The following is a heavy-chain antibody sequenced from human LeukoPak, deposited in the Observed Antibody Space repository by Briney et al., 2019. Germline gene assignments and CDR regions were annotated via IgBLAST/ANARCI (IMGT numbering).Heavy chain of an antibody. J-gene: IGHJ4*02. CDR2: INHSGST. V-gene: IGHV4-34*01. CDR1: GGSFSGYY. CDR3: ARAPGTFWSGYYGINFDY. Sequence: SVTLSLTCAVYGGSFSGYYWSWIRQPPGKGLEWIGEINHSGSTNYNPSLKSRVTISVDTSKNQFSLKLSSVTAADTAVYYCARAPGTFWSGYYGINFDYWGQGTLVTVSS. D-gene: IGHD3-3*01.